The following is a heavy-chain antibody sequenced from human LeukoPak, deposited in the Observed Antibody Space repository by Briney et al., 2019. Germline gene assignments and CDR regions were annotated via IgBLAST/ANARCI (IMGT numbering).Heavy chain of an antibody. D-gene: IGHD2-2*01. Sequence: SVKVSCKASGGTFSSYAISWVRQAPGQGLEWMGGIIPIFGTANYAQKFQGRVTITADESTSTACMELSSLRSEDTAVYYCARAGCSSTSCYLEGFYYYYGMDVWGQGTTVTVSS. CDR3: ARAGCSSTSCYLEGFYYYYGMDV. V-gene: IGHV1-69*13. CDR2: IIPIFGTA. CDR1: GGTFSSYA. J-gene: IGHJ6*02.